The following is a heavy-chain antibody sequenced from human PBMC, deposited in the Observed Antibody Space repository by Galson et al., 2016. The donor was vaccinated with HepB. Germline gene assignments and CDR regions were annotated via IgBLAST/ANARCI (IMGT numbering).Heavy chain of an antibody. CDR3: SNCAGDCFDDY. CDR2: IRSNTYGGTR. Sequence: SLRLSCATSGFTFGDYAMSWVRQAPGKGLEWVGFIRSNTYGGTRHYAASVKGRFTISRDDSKSIVYLQMDNLRTEDTAVYYCSNCAGDCFDDYWGQGTLVTVSS. D-gene: IGHD2-21*02. CDR1: GFTFGDYA. V-gene: IGHV3-49*04. J-gene: IGHJ4*02.